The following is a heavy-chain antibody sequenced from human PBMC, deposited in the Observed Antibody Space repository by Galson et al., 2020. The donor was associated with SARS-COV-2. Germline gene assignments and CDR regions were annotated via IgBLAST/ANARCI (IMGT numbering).Heavy chain of an antibody. V-gene: IGHV4-59*01. CDR2: IYSGGST. CDR3: ARGEGDYFYHYGMDG. CDR1: GGSIGSYY. D-gene: IGHD1-26*01. J-gene: IGHJ6*02. Sequence: SETLSLTCTVSGGSIGSYYWNWIRQSPGKGLEWIGHIYSGGSTNYNPSLRSRVTISVDTSKNHFSLRLRSVTAADTAVYYCARGEGDYFYHYGMDGWGQGTTVTVSS.